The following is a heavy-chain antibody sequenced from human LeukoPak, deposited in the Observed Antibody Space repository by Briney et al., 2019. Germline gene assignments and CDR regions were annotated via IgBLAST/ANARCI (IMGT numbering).Heavy chain of an antibody. CDR3: ARDRNYDRSADAFDI. CDR1: GFTFSSTW. D-gene: IGHD3-22*01. V-gene: IGHV3-74*01. Sequence: GGSLRLSCAASGFTFSSTWMNWVRQGPGKGLEWVSRITSDGSSTIYADSVKGRFTISRDNAKNSLYLQMNSLRAEDTALYYCARDRNYDRSADAFDIWGQGTMVTVSS. CDR2: ITSDGSST. J-gene: IGHJ3*02.